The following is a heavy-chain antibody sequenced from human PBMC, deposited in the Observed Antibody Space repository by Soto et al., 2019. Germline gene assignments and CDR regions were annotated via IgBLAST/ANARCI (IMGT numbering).Heavy chain of an antibody. J-gene: IGHJ6*02. CDR1: GGSFSGYY. CDR3: ARHYCSSTSCYPVYYYYYGMDV. Sequence: SETLSLTCAVYGGSFSGYYWSWIRQPPGKGLEWIGEIDHSGSTNSNPSLKSRVTMSVDTPKNQFSLKLNSVTAADTAMYYCARHYCSSTSCYPVYYYYYGMDVWGQGTTVTVSS. CDR2: IDHSGST. V-gene: IGHV4-34*01. D-gene: IGHD2-2*01.